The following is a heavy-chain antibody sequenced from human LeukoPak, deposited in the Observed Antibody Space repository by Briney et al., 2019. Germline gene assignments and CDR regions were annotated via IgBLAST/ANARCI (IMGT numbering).Heavy chain of an antibody. CDR3: AKDIDYGSGSYYKSLDY. Sequence: GRSLRLSCAASGYNFDDYAMHWVRQGPGKGLEWVASVSWTGGSTVYAESVKGRFTISRDNAKNSLFLQMNSLRTEDMAFYYCAKDIDYGSGSYYKSLDYWGQGTLVTVSS. D-gene: IGHD3-10*01. J-gene: IGHJ4*02. V-gene: IGHV3-9*03. CDR2: VSWTGGST. CDR1: GYNFDDYA.